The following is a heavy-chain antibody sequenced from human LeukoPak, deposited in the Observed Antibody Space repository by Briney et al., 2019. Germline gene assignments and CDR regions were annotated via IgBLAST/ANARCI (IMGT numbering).Heavy chain of an antibody. CDR1: GFPFSSYA. V-gene: IGHV3-23*01. CDR2: ISSTSGST. J-gene: IGHJ3*02. D-gene: IGHD2-15*01. Sequence: GGSLRLSCAASGFPFSSYAMSWVRQAPEKGLQCVSAISSTSGSTFYADSVKGRFTISRDNSKNTLYLQMSSLRVEDTAVYYCARMGSALEVGANAFDIWGPGTMVTVSS. CDR3: ARMGSALEVGANAFDI.